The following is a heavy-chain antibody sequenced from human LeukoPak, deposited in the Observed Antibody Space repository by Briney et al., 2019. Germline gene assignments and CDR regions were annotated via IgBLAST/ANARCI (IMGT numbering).Heavy chain of an antibody. J-gene: IGHJ4*02. D-gene: IGHD2-8*01. CDR3: ARAGHCSNGICYTADFDY. CDR1: GFTFSTYA. Sequence: PGGSLRLSCTDSGFTFSTYAMSWVRQAPGKGLEWVSAITDSGGNTYYAAPVKGRFTISRDNSKNTLYLQMNSLRAEDTAVYYCARAGHCSNGICYTADFDYWGQGTLVTVSS. V-gene: IGHV3-23*01. CDR2: ITDSGGNT.